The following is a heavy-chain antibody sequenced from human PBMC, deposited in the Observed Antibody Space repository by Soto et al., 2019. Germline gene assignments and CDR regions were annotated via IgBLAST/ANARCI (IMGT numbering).Heavy chain of an antibody. V-gene: IGHV4-34*01. Sequence: QVQLQQWGAGLLKPSETLSLTCAVYGGSFSGHSWTWIRQSPGKGLEWIGDINHSGRVNYSPSLKSRVTISLDTSKYQFSLTLSAVTAADTAMYYCSTRAYDTNGYYRFDPWGQGTLVTVSS. CDR3: STRAYDTNGYYRFDP. CDR1: GGSFSGHS. J-gene: IGHJ5*01. D-gene: IGHD3-22*01. CDR2: INHSGRV.